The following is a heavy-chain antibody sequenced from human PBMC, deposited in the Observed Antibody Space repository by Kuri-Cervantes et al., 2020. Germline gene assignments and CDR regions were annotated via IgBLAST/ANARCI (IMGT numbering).Heavy chain of an antibody. CDR2: IYSGGST. V-gene: IGHV3-53*01. D-gene: IGHD3-10*01. J-gene: IGHJ4*02. Sequence: GESLKISCAASGFTVSSNYMSWVRQAPGKGLEWVSVIYSGGSTYYADSVKGRFTISRDNSKNTLYLQMNSLRGEDTAVYYCVRVGGSSAHFDYWGQGTLVTVSS. CDR1: GFTVSSNY. CDR3: VRVGGSSAHFDY.